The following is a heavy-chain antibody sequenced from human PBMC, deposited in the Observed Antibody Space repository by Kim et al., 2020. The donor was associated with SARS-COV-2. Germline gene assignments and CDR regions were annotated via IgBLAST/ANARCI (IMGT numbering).Heavy chain of an antibody. D-gene: IGHD5-12*01. V-gene: IGHV3-30*04. Sequence: GGSLRLSCAASGFTFSSYAMHWVRQAPGKGLEWVAVISYDGSNKYYADSVKGRFTISRDNSKNTLYLQMNSLRAEDTAVYYCARAPVWWLSIWVGWNFDYWGQGTLVTVSS. CDR1: GFTFSSYA. J-gene: IGHJ4*02. CDR2: ISYDGSNK. CDR3: ARAPVWWLSIWVGWNFDY.